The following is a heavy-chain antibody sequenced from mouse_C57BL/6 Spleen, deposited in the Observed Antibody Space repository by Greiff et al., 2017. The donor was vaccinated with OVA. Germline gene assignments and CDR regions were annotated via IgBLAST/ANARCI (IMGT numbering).Heavy chain of an antibody. CDR3: ARSDLGEDY. CDR1: GYTFTDYY. V-gene: IGHV1-19*01. CDR2: INPYNGGT. J-gene: IGHJ2*01. Sequence: EVQLQQSGPVLVKPGASVKMSCKASGYTFTDYYMNWVKQSHGKSLEWIGVINPYNGGTSYNQKFKGKATLTVDKSSSTAYMELNSLTSEDSAVYYCARSDLGEDYWGQGTTLTVSS. D-gene: IGHD4-1*01.